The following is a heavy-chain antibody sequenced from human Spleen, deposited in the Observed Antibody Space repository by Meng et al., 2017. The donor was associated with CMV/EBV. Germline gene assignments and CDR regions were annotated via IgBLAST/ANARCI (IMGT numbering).Heavy chain of an antibody. CDR2: INHSGST. D-gene: IGHD2-2*01. Sequence: SETLSLTCAVYGGSFSGYYWSWIRQPPGKGLEWIGEINHSGSTNYNPSLKSRVTISVDTSKNQFSLKLSSVTAADTAVYYCARYCSSTSCQEYYFDYWGQGTLVTV. J-gene: IGHJ4*02. V-gene: IGHV4-34*01. CDR1: GGSFSGYY. CDR3: ARYCSSTSCQEYYFDY.